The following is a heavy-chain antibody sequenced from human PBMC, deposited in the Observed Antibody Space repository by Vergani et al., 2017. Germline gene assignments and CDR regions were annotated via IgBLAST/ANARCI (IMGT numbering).Heavy chain of an antibody. CDR3: AKDPGDYGVGDYEVGYFEI. Sequence: QEQLVESGGGVVHPGGSLTLSCAASGFTFSNHGIHWVRQAPGKGLEWVSFIRFDGFNKYYADSVKGRFTISRDDSRNTVYLQLNDVRVDDTGLYFCAKDPGDYGVGDYEVGYFEIWGRGTLVIVSS. D-gene: IGHD4-17*01. V-gene: IGHV3-30*02. CDR1: GFTFSNHG. CDR2: IRFDGFNK. J-gene: IGHJ2*01.